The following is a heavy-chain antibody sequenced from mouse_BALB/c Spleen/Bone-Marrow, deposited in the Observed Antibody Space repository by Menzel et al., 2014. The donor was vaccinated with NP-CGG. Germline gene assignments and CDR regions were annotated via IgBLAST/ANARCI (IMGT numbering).Heavy chain of an antibody. CDR1: GFDFSRYW. J-gene: IGHJ1*01. V-gene: IGHV4-1*02. CDR3: ALLGYYGYFYV. CDR2: INQDSSTI. Sequence: EVQLVESGGGLVQPGGSLQLSCAASGFDFSRYWMSWVRQAPGKGLESIGEINQDSSTIPYTRSLKDKLIISRDNAKNTLYLQMIKVRSEDTALYYCALLGYYGYFYVWGAGTTVTGSS.